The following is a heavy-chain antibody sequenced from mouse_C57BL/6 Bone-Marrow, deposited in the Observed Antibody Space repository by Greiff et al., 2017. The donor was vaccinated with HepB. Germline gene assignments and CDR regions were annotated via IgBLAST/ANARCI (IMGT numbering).Heavy chain of an antibody. CDR2: IWTGGGT. Sequence: VKLMESGPGLVAPSQSLSITCTVSGFSLTSYAISWVRQPPGKGLEWLGVIWTGGGTNYNSALKSRLSISKDNSKSQVFLKMNSLQTDDTARYYCARNEGYGHEGWFAYWGQGTLVTVSA. D-gene: IGHD1-1*02. CDR1: GFSLTSYA. J-gene: IGHJ3*01. CDR3: ARNEGYGHEGWFAY. V-gene: IGHV2-9-1*01.